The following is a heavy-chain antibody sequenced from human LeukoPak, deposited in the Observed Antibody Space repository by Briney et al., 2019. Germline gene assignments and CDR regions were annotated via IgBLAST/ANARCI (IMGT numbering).Heavy chain of an antibody. V-gene: IGHV3-23*01. CDR1: GFTFSSYA. D-gene: IGHD3-22*01. CDR3: AKDMESADDCSGYYSPFDS. J-gene: IGHJ4*02. CDR2: ISGSGGST. Sequence: GGSLRLSCAASGFTFSSYAMSWVRQAPGKGLEWVSAISGSGGSTYYADSVRGRFTISRDNSKNTLFLQMNSLKAEDTAVYYCAKDMESADDCSGYYSPFDSWAQGTLVTVSS.